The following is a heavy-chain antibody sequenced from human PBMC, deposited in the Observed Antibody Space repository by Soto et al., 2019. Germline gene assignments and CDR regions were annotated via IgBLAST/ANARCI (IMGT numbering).Heavy chain of an antibody. CDR1: GFTFSSYA. D-gene: IGHD3-10*01. J-gene: IGHJ4*02. CDR3: AKEGLVRGVINYIDY. V-gene: IGHV3-23*01. CDR2: SSGSGDNT. Sequence: EVQLLESGGGLVQPGGSLRLSCAASGFTFSSYAMSWVRQAPGKWLEWVSASSGSGDNTFYADSVKGRITISRDNSKNTLYLQMNSLRAEDTAVYYCAKEGLVRGVINYIDYWGQGTLVTVSS.